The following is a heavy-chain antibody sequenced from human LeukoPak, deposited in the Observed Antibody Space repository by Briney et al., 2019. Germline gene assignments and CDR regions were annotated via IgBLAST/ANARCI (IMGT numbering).Heavy chain of an antibody. D-gene: IGHD3-22*01. J-gene: IGHJ4*02. V-gene: IGHV3-49*04. CDR2: IRRKAHGGTT. CDR3: TRVTYYYDNSGYFHFDS. Sequence: GGSLRLSCTTSGFTFGDYAMSWVRQAPGKGLEWVSFIRRKAHGGTTEYAASVKGRFSSSGDDSKSIAHLQMNSLKTEDTAVYFCTRVTYYYDNSGYFHFDSWGQGSLVTVSS. CDR1: GFTFGDYA.